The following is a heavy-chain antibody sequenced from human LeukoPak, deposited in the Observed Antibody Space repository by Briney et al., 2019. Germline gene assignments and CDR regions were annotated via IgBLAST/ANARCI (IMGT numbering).Heavy chain of an antibody. D-gene: IGHD2-2*01. CDR3: ARGTGYCSSTSCYFDY. CDR2: IYYSGST. CDR1: GGSISSYY. J-gene: IGHJ4*02. Sequence: PSETLSLTCTVSGGSISSYYWSWIRQPPGKGLEWIGYIYYSGSTNYNPSLKSRVAISVDRSKNQFSLKLSSVTAADTAVYYCARGTGYCSSTSCYFDYWGQGTLVTVSS. V-gene: IGHV4-59*12.